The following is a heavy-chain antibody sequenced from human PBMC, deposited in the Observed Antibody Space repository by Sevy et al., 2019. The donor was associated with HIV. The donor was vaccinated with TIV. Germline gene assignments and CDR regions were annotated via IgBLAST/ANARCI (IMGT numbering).Heavy chain of an antibody. D-gene: IGHD6-19*01. Sequence: SETLSLTCTVSGGSISSGSYYWSWIRQSAGKGLEWIGRLYINGNTNYNPSLKSRVTMSVDTSKNQFSLKLSSVTAADTDMYYCASGRYSSCWDHYYYYAMDVWGQGTTVPVSS. CDR1: GGSISSGSYY. J-gene: IGHJ6*02. CDR3: ASGRYSSCWDHYYYYAMDV. CDR2: LYINGNT. V-gene: IGHV4-61*02.